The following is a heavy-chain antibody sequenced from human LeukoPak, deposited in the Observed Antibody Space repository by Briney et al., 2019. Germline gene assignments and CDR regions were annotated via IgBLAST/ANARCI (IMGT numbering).Heavy chain of an antibody. V-gene: IGHV3-48*01. CDR3: ARDVYYGSGSPRLDY. D-gene: IGHD3-10*01. J-gene: IGHJ4*02. CDR2: MSRSGDII. CDR1: GFTFSDYN. Sequence: PGGSLRPSCAASGFTFSDYNMNWVRQVPGKGLESVSYMSRSGDIIYYADSVKGRFTISRDNAKNSLYLQMNSLRAEDTAVYYCARDVYYGSGSPRLDYWGQGTLVTVSS.